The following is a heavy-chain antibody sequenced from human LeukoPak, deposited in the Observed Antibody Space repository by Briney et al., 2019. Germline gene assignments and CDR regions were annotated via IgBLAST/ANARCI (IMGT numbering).Heavy chain of an antibody. CDR1: GYTFSSHD. CDR2: MNPNSGNT. J-gene: IGHJ4*02. CDR3: ARTVGGGLGAPHFPSGSYLEFDY. Sequence: GASVKVSCKASGYTFSSHDINWVRQATGQGLEWMGWMNPNSGNTGYAQKFQGRVTMTRNTPIGTAYMELSSLRSDDTAVYYCARTVGGGLGAPHFPSGSYLEFDYWGQGTLVTVSS. V-gene: IGHV1-8*01. D-gene: IGHD3-10*01.